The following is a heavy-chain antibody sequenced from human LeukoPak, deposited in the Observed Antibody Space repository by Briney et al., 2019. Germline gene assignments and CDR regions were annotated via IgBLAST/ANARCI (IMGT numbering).Heavy chain of an antibody. D-gene: IGHD4-11*01. V-gene: IGHV1-8*01. J-gene: IGHJ4*02. CDR3: ARGLYYNNPIEY. Sequence: ASVKVSCKASGYTFTSYDINWVRQATGQGLEWMGWMNPNSGNTGYAQKFQGRVTMTRNTSISTAYMELSSLRSEDTAVYYCARGLYYNNPIEYWGQGTLVTVSS. CDR1: GYTFTSYD. CDR2: MNPNSGNT.